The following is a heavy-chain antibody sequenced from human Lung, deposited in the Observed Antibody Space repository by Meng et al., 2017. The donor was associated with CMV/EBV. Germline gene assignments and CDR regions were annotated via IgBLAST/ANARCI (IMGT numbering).Heavy chain of an antibody. CDR1: GGSISSINW. Sequence: SXTXSPXCDVSGGSISSINWWGWVRQPPGKGLEWIGEIYHSGSTNYNPSRKSRVTISGDKSKNQFSMKLSSVTGADMAVYYCARDEGAGAANSYYYYGMDVWXQGNXVTVSS. J-gene: IGHJ6*02. D-gene: IGHD1-26*01. CDR2: IYHSGST. V-gene: IGHV4-4*02. CDR3: ARDEGAGAANSYYYYGMDV.